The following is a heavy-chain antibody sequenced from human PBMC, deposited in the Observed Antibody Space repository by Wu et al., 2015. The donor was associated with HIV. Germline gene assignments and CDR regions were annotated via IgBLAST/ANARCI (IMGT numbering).Heavy chain of an antibody. Sequence: QVQLVQSGAEVKKPGASVKVSCKASGYTFTGYYMHWVRQAPGQGLEWMGWINPNSGGTNYAQKFQGRVTMTRDTSISTAYMELSRLRSDDTAVYYCARERGVTMVRGVIRGAFDIWGQGTMVTVSS. CDR2: INPNSGGT. V-gene: IGHV1-2*02. J-gene: IGHJ3*02. CDR1: GYTFTGYY. D-gene: IGHD3-10*01. CDR3: ARERGVTMVRGVIRGAFDI.